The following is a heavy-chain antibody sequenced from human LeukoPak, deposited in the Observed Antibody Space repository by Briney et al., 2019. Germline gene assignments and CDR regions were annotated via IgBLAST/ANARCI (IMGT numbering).Heavy chain of an antibody. Sequence: ASVKVSCKASGYTFTSYGISWVRQAPGQGLEWMGWISAYNGNTNYAQKLQGRVTMTTDTSTSTAYMELRSLRSDDTAVYYCAGWYYDFWSGYYRPTDYYYYYMDVWGKGTTVTVSS. J-gene: IGHJ6*03. V-gene: IGHV1-18*01. CDR2: ISAYNGNT. D-gene: IGHD3-3*01. CDR3: AGWYYDFWSGYYRPTDYYYYYMDV. CDR1: GYTFTSYG.